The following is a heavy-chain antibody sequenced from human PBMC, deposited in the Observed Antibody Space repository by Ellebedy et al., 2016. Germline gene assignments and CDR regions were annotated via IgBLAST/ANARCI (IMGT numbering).Heavy chain of an antibody. V-gene: IGHV3-21*04. D-gene: IGHD2-2*01. CDR3: RQGHYADY. CDR1: GFTFSSYT. J-gene: IGHJ4*02. CDR2: ITSSGTYI. Sequence: GESLKISCAASGFTFSSYTMNWVRQAPGKGLEWVSSITSSGTYIYYADSVKGRFTVSRDNSRNTLHLQMNNLRGEDTAVYYCRQGHYADYWGQGTLVTVSS.